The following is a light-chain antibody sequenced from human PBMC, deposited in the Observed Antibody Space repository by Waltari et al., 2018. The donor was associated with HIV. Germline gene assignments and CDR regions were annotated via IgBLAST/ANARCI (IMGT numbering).Light chain of an antibody. Sequence: QSVLTQPPSASGTPGQRVTISCSGRRSHTGSKTINWYQQLPGTAPKLLIYSNNQRPSGVPDRFSGSKSGTSASLAISGLQSEDEADYYCAAWDDSLNGQVFGGGTKLTVL. J-gene: IGLJ3*02. CDR3: AAWDDSLNGQV. CDR2: SNN. CDR1: RSHTGSKT. V-gene: IGLV1-44*01.